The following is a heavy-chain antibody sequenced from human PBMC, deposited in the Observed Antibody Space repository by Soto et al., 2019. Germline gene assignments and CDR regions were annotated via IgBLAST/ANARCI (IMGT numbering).Heavy chain of an antibody. CDR1: GFSLTTGRMG. CDR2: IFSDAER. V-gene: IGHV2-26*01. D-gene: IGHD3-10*01. CDR3: VRMNAESYSSYYAMDV. Sequence: VSGPTLVNPTETLTLTCNVSGFSLTTGRMGVSWIRQPPGKALEWLAHIFSDAERSYSRSLQGRLTVSKVGSGSHVVLTMTNMDPVDTGTYFCVRMNAESYSSYYAMDVWGQGTTVTVSS. J-gene: IGHJ6*02.